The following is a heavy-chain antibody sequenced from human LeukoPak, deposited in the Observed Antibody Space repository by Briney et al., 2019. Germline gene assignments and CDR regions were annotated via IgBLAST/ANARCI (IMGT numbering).Heavy chain of an antibody. V-gene: IGHV3-11*01. CDR3: ASQYRIWPNMDV. CDR2: ISSSGSTI. Sequence: SGGSLRLSCAASGFTFSDYYMSWIRQAPGKGLEWVSYISSSGSTIYYADSVKGRFTISRDNAKNSLYLQTNSLRAEDTAVYYCASQYRIWPNMDVWGQGTTVTVSS. J-gene: IGHJ6*02. D-gene: IGHD2-15*01. CDR1: GFTFSDYY.